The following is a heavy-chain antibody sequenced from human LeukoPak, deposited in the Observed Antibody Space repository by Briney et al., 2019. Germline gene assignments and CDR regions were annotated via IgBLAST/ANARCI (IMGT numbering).Heavy chain of an antibody. J-gene: IGHJ4*02. D-gene: IGHD5-18*01. CDR1: GYTFTSYD. CDR2: MNPNSGNT. Sequence: GASVKVSCKASGYTFTSYDINWVRQATGQGLEWMGWMNPNSGNTGYAQKFQGRVTMTRNTSISTAYMELSSLRSEDTAVYYCAKDQGHSIQLWYVFDYWGQGTLVTVSS. V-gene: IGHV1-8*01. CDR3: AKDQGHSIQLWYVFDY.